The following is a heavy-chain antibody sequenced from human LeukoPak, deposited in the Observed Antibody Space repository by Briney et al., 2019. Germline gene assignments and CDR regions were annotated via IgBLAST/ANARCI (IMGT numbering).Heavy chain of an antibody. CDR2: ISAYNGNT. V-gene: IGHV1-18*04. D-gene: IGHD3-10*01. CDR3: ARMVRGVIVYYFDY. J-gene: IGHJ4*02. CDR1: GYTFTSYG. Sequence: GASVKVSCKASGYTFTSYGIGWVRQAPGQGLEWMGWISAYNGNTNYAQKLQGRVTMTTDTSTSTAYMELRSLRSDDTAVYYCARMVRGVIVYYFDYWGQGPLVTVFS.